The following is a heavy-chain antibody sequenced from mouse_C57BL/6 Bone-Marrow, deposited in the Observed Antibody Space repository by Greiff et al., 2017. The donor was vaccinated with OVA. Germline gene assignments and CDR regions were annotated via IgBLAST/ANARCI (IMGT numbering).Heavy chain of an antibody. CDR1: GFNIKDDY. V-gene: IGHV14-4*01. CDR3: TTITTVGFDD. Sequence: EVKLQESGAELVRPGASVKLSCTASGFNIKDDYMHWVKQRPEQGLEWIGWIDPENGDTEYASKFQGKATITADTSSNTAYLQLSSLTSEDTAVYYCTTITTVGFDDWGQGTTLTVSS. D-gene: IGHD1-1*01. J-gene: IGHJ2*01. CDR2: IDPENGDT.